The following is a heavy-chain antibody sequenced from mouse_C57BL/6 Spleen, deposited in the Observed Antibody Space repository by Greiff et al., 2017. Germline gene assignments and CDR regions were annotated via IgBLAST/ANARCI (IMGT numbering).Heavy chain of an antibody. CDR3: ASITTVVAPFDY. D-gene: IGHD1-1*01. Sequence: VQLQESGAELARPGASVKLSCKASGYTFTSYGISWVKQRTGQGLEWIGEIYPRSGNTYYNEKFKGKATLTADKSSSTAYMELRSLTSEDSAVYFCASITTVVAPFDYWGQGTTLTVSS. V-gene: IGHV1-81*01. CDR2: IYPRSGNT. J-gene: IGHJ2*01. CDR1: GYTFTSYG.